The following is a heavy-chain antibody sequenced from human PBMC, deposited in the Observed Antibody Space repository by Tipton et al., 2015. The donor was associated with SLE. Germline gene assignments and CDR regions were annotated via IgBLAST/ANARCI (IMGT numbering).Heavy chain of an antibody. D-gene: IGHD3-16*01. V-gene: IGHV4-59*01. CDR2: VDNSGSA. CDR3: TRSGLEYVWGPD. Sequence: TLSLTCTVSGVSIRSYFWRWIRQPPGKGLELIGFVDNSGSAGYTPSLKSRVTISSDTSKNQLSLKLSSVTAADTAVYYCTRSGLEYVWGPDWGQGTLVTVSS. CDR1: GVSIRSYF. J-gene: IGHJ4*02.